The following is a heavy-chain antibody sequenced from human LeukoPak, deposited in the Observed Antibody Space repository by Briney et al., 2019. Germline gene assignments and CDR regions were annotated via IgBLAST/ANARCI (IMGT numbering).Heavy chain of an antibody. CDR1: GGTFSSYA. Sequence: GSSVKVSCKASGGTFSSYAISWVRQAPGQGLEWMGWISAYNGNTNYAQKLQGRVTMTTDTSTSTAYMELRSLRSDDTAVYYCASSVRGEAFWSGTTNYYYGMDVWGQGTTVTVSS. J-gene: IGHJ6*02. D-gene: IGHD3-3*01. CDR2: ISAYNGNT. CDR3: ASSVRGEAFWSGTTNYYYGMDV. V-gene: IGHV1-18*01.